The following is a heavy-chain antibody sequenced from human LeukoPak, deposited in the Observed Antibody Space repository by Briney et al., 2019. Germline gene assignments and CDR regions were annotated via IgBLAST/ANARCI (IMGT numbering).Heavy chain of an antibody. Sequence: ASVKVSCKASGYTFTRYGISWVRQAPGQGLEWMGWISAYNGNTNYAQKLQGRVTMTTDTSTSTAYMELRSLRSDDTAVYYCARDCSSTSCPRYFQHWGQGTLVTVSS. V-gene: IGHV1-18*01. J-gene: IGHJ1*01. CDR2: ISAYNGNT. CDR3: ARDCSSTSCPRYFQH. CDR1: GYTFTRYG. D-gene: IGHD2-2*01.